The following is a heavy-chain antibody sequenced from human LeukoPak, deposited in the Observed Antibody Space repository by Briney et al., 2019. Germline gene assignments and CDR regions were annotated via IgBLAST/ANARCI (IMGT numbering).Heavy chain of an antibody. V-gene: IGHV1-18*01. CDR1: GYTFTSYG. CDR2: ISAYNGNT. Sequence: ASVKVSCKASGYTFTSYGISWVRQAPGQGLEWMGWISAYNGNTNYAQKLQGRVTMTTDTSTSTAYMELRSLRSDDTAVYYCARIFTMIVVVKDDAFDIWGQGTMVTVSS. D-gene: IGHD3-22*01. J-gene: IGHJ3*02. CDR3: ARIFTMIVVVKDDAFDI.